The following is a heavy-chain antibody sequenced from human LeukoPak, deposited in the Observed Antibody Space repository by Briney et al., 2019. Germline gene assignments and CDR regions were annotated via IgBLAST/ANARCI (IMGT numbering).Heavy chain of an antibody. CDR1: GYTFTSYG. J-gene: IGHJ4*02. D-gene: IGHD3-22*01. CDR3: ATRPHYYDSSGYDY. V-gene: IGHV1-18*01. Sequence: GASVKVSCKASGYTFTSYGISWVRQAPGQGLEWMGWISAYNGNTNYAQKLQGRVTMTTDTSTSTAYMELRSLRSDDTAVYYCATRPHYYDSSGYDYWGQGTLVTVSS. CDR2: ISAYNGNT.